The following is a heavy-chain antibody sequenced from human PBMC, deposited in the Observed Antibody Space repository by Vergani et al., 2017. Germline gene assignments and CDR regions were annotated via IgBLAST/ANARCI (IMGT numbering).Heavy chain of an antibody. CDR3: ARRGYSYGPPDYYYGMDV. CDR2: IYPGDSDT. Sequence: EVQLVQSGAEVKKPGESLKISCKVSGYSFTSYWIGWVRQMPGKGLEWMGIIYPGDSDTRYSPSFQGLVTISADKSISTAYLQWSSLKASDTAMYYCARRGYSYGPPDYYYGMDVWGQGTTVTVSS. CDR1: GYSFTSYW. V-gene: IGHV5-51*03. D-gene: IGHD5-18*01. J-gene: IGHJ6*02.